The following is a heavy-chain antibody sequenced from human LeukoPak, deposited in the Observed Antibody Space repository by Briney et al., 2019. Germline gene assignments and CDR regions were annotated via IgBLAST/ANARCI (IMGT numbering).Heavy chain of an antibody. CDR1: GFTFSSYT. D-gene: IGHD2-8*01. CDR3: VKDKWIDH. V-gene: IGHV3-64D*09. J-gene: IGHJ4*02. Sequence: PGGSLRLSCSVSGFTFSSYTMHWVRQAPGKGLEYVSSININGGRTYYADSVKGRFTISRDNSKNMVYLQMSSLRAEDTAVYYCVKDKWIDHWGQGTLVTVPS. CDR2: ININGGRT.